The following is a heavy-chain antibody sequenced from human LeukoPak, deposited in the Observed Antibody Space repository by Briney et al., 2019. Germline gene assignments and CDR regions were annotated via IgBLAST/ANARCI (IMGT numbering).Heavy chain of an antibody. CDR2: IYYSGST. Sequence: SETLSLTCTVSGGSISSSSYYWGWIRQPPGKGLEWIGSIYYSGSTYYNPSLKSRVTISVDTSKNQFSLKLSSVTAADTAVYYCARHGYYYDSEDAFDIWGQGTMVTVSS. CDR3: ARHGYYYDSEDAFDI. D-gene: IGHD3-22*01. J-gene: IGHJ3*02. CDR1: GGSISSSSYY. V-gene: IGHV4-39*01.